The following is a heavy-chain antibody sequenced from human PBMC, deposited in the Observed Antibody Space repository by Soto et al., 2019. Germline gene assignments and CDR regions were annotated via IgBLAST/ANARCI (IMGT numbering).Heavy chain of an antibody. CDR1: GGSISTSSYY. Sequence: QLQESGPGLVKPSETLSLTCTVSGGSISTSSYYWGWIRQPPGKGLEWIGSIYYSGSTYYNPSLKSRVTISADTSKNQFSLKLSSVTAADTAVYYCARLIAAAGGNRAYWGQGTLVTVSS. CDR2: IYYSGST. D-gene: IGHD6-13*01. CDR3: ARLIAAAGGNRAY. V-gene: IGHV4-39*01. J-gene: IGHJ4*02.